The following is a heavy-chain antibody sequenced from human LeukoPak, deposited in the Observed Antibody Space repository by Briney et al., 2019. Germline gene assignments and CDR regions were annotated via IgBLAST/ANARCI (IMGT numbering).Heavy chain of an antibody. CDR2: IYYSGST. CDR1: GGSISSYY. CDR3: ARDSRQNWFDP. D-gene: IGHD6-13*01. Sequence: SETLSLTCTVSGGSISSYYWSWIRQPPGKGLEWIGYIYYSGSTNYNPSLKSRVTISVDTSKNQFSLKLTSVTAADTAVYYCARDSRQNWFDPWGQGTLVTVSS. J-gene: IGHJ5*02. V-gene: IGHV4-59*01.